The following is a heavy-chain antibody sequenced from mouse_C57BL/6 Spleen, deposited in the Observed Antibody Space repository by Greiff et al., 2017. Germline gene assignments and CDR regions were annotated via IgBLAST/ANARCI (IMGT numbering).Heavy chain of an antibody. J-gene: IGHJ2*01. CDR1: GYTFTSYW. Sequence: QVQLQQPGAELVKPGASVKMSCKASGYTFTSYWITWVKPRPGQGLEWIGDIYPGSGSTNYNEKFKSKATLTVDTSSSTAYMQLSSLTSEDSAVYYSARTGNYYGSSRGDYWGQGTTLTVSS. CDR2: IYPGSGST. D-gene: IGHD1-1*01. V-gene: IGHV1-55*01. CDR3: ARTGNYYGSSRGDY.